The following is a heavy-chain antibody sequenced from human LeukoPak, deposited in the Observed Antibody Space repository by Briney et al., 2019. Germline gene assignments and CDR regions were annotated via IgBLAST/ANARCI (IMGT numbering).Heavy chain of an antibody. CDR3: ARGKQWLLC. D-gene: IGHD6-19*01. J-gene: IGHJ4*02. CDR1: GFTFTTYW. V-gene: IGHV3-7*01. CDR2: IKQDGTEK. Sequence: PGGSLRLSCAASGFTFTTYWMSWVRQPPGKGLEWVANIKQDGTEKYYVDSVKGRFTISRDNAKNSVHLQMNSLRAEDTAVYYCARGKQWLLCGGQGTLVTVSS.